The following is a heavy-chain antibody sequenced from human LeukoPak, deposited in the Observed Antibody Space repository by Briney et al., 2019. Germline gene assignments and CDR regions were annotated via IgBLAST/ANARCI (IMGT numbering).Heavy chain of an antibody. J-gene: IGHJ4*02. V-gene: IGHV4-4*07. CDR2: IYTSGST. Sequence: SETLSLTCTVSAGSISSYYWSWIRQPAGKGLEWIGRIYTSGSTNYNPSLKSRVTMSVDTSKNQFSLKLSSVTAADTAVYYCARSPRNPGQYYFDYWGQGTLVTVSS. CDR3: ARSPRNPGQYYFDY. CDR1: AGSISSYY.